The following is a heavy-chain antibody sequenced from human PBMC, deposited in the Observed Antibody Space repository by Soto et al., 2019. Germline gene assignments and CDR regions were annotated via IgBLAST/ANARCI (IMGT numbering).Heavy chain of an antibody. CDR1: GYSFTSYW. Sequence: GESLKISCKGSGYSFTSYWIGWVRQMPGKGLEWMGIIYPGDSDTRYSPSFQGQVTISADKSISTAYLQWSSLKASDTAMYYCARPDGEGGERLGPFHYWGQGTLVTVSS. D-gene: IGHD3-10*01. V-gene: IGHV5-51*01. CDR2: IYPGDSDT. CDR3: ARPDGEGGERLGPFHY. J-gene: IGHJ4*02.